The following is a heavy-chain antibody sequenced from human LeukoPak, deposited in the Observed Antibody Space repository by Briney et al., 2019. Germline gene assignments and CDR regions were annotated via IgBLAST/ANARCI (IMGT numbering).Heavy chain of an antibody. J-gene: IGHJ4*02. CDR3: ARDLGWEEVGATRGIDY. V-gene: IGHV1-2*02. CDR1: GYTFTGYY. D-gene: IGHD1-26*01. CDR2: INPNSGGT. Sequence: ASVKVSCKASGYTFTGYYMHWVRQAPGQGLEWMGWINPNSGGTNYAQKFQGRVTMTRDTSISTAYMELSRLRSDDTAVYYCARDLGWEEVGATRGIDYWGQGTLVTVSS.